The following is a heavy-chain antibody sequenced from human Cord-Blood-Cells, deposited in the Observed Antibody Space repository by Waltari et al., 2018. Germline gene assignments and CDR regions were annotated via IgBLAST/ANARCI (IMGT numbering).Heavy chain of an antibody. CDR1: GGTFSSYA. Sequence: QVQLVQSGAEVKKPGSSVKVSCKAAGGTFSSYAIRSVRQAPGQGLEWMGGIIPILGIANYAQKFQGRVTITADKSTSTAYMELSSLRSEDTAVYYCARGAPGFNWFDPWGQGTLVTVSS. CDR3: ARGAPGFNWFDP. D-gene: IGHD6-25*01. J-gene: IGHJ5*02. CDR2: IIPILGIA. V-gene: IGHV1-69*10.